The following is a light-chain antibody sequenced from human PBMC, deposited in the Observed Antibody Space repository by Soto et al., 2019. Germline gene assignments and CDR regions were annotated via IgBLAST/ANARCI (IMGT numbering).Light chain of an antibody. CDR3: TSYASGSSHVV. Sequence: QSALTQPASVSGSPGQSITLSCTGTSSDIGGYDYVSWYQRHPGKAPKLIIYDVNNRPSGVSNRFSGSKSGNTASLTISGLQAEDESGYYCTSYASGSSHVVFGGGTKVTDL. CDR1: SSDIGGYDY. J-gene: IGLJ2*01. V-gene: IGLV2-14*01. CDR2: DVN.